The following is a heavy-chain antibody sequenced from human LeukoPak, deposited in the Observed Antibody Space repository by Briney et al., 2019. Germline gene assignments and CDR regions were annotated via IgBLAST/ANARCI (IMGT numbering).Heavy chain of an antibody. D-gene: IGHD6-13*01. CDR1: GYTFTSYY. CDR2: INPSGGST. J-gene: IGHJ4*02. V-gene: IGHV1-46*01. CDR3: ARGASSSLLGY. Sequence: GASVKVSCKASGYTFTSYYMHWVRQAPGQGLEWMGIINPSGGSTSYAQKFQGRVTMTRDTSISTAYMELSRLRSDDTAVYYCARGASSSLLGYWGQGTLVTVSS.